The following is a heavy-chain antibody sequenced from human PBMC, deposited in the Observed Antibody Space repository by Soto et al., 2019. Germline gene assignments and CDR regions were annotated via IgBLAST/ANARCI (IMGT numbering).Heavy chain of an antibody. V-gene: IGHV3-7*01. D-gene: IGHD2-15*01. Sequence: GGSLRLSCAASGFTFSSYWMSWVRQAPGRGLEWVANIKQDGSEKYYVDSVKGRFTISRDNAKNSLYLQMNSLRAEDTAVYYCARESGCSGGSCYSDAFDYWGQGTLVTVSS. J-gene: IGHJ4*02. CDR3: ARESGCSGGSCYSDAFDY. CDR1: GFTFSSYW. CDR2: IKQDGSEK.